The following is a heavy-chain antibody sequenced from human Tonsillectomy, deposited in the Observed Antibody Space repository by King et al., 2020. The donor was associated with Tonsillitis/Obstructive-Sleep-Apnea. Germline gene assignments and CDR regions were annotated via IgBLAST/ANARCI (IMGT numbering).Heavy chain of an antibody. CDR2: IWFDGSNK. J-gene: IGHJ3*02. Sequence: QLVQSGGDVVQPGRSLRLSCAASGFTFSRYGMHWVRQAPGKGLEWVAVIWFDGSNKYYADSVKGRFTGSRDNSRRTRYMQMNSLRAEDTAVYYFARAGGGGGDDNAFDIWGQGTMVTVSS. D-gene: IGHD3-16*01. V-gene: IGHV3-33*01. CDR1: GFTFSRYG. CDR3: ARAGGGGGDDNAFDI.